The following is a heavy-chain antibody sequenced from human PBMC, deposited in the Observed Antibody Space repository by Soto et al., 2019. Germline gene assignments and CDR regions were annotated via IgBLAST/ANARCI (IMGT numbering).Heavy chain of an antibody. D-gene: IGHD2-8*02. CDR1: GGSISSSNW. CDR2: IYHSGST. Sequence: SETLSLTCAVSGGSISSSNWWSWVRQPPGKGLEWIGEIYHSGSTNYNPSLKSRVTISVDKSKNQFSLKLSSVTAADTAVYYCARDLPNRSGTGNYWGQGTLVTVSS. J-gene: IGHJ4*02. V-gene: IGHV4-4*02. CDR3: ARDLPNRSGTGNY.